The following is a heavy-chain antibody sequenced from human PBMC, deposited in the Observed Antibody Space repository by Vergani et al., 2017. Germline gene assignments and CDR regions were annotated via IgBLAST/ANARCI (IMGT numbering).Heavy chain of an antibody. CDR3: AREDYSSGWPAPDAFDI. CDR2: ISSSSSYI. CDR1: GFTFSSYS. D-gene: IGHD6-19*01. Sequence: VQLVESGGGLVKPGGSLRLSCAASGFTFSSYSMNWVRQAPGKGLEWVSSISSSSSYIYYADSVKGRFTISRDNAKNSLYLQMNSLRAEVTAVYYCAREDYSSGWPAPDAFDIWGQGTMVTVSS. J-gene: IGHJ3*02. V-gene: IGHV3-21*01.